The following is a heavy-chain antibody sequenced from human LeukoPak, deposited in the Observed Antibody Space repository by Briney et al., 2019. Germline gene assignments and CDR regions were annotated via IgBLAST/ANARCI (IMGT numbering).Heavy chain of an antibody. J-gene: IGHJ6*02. CDR2: IYYSGST. V-gene: IGHV4-59*01. CDR3: ARDSSSWYYGMDV. D-gene: IGHD6-13*01. Sequence: SETLSLTCTVSGGSISSYYWSWIRQPPGKGLEWIGYIYYSGSTNYNPSLKSRVTISVDTSKNQFSLNLSSVTAADTAVYYCARDSSSWYYGMDVWGQGTMVTVSS. CDR1: GGSISSYY.